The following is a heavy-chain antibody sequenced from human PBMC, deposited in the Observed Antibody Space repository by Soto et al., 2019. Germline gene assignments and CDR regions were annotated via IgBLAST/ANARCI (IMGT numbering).Heavy chain of an antibody. CDR3: ARVGPLYSSGWYYFDY. D-gene: IGHD6-19*01. Sequence: SETLSLTCAVSGYSISSGYYWGWIRQPPGKGLEWIGSIYHSGSTYYNPSLKSRVTISVDTSKNQFSLKLSSVTAADTDVYYCARVGPLYSSGWYYFDYWGQGTLVTVSS. J-gene: IGHJ4*02. CDR2: IYHSGST. V-gene: IGHV4-38-2*01. CDR1: GYSISSGYY.